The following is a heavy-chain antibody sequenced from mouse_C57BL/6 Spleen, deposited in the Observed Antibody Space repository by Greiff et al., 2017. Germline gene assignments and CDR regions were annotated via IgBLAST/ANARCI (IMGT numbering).Heavy chain of an antibody. CDR3: AREGNYGPYFDY. CDR2: INYDGSST. CDR1: GFTFSDYY. D-gene: IGHD2-1*01. V-gene: IGHV5-16*01. J-gene: IGHJ2*01. Sequence: KVVESEGGLVQPGSSMKLSCTASGFTFSDYYMAWVRQVPEKGLEWVANINYDGSSTYYLDSLKSRFIISRDNAKNILYLQMSSLKSEDTATYYCAREGNYGPYFDYWGQGTTLTVSS.